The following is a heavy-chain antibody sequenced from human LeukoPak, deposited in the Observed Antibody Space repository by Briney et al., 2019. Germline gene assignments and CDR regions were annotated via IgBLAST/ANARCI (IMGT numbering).Heavy chain of an antibody. D-gene: IGHD1-26*01. CDR1: GLIFRNYG. CDR3: AKGMSGSSPYNCFGP. Sequence: PGGSLTLSCSVSGLIFRNYGLSWVRQAPGKGLELDSFIGGAGVTKVYADSVKVRFTMSRDNDKNTLFLQMSRLRAEDTDIYYCAKGMSGSSPYNCFGPWGQGTLVTVSS. V-gene: IGHV3-23*01. J-gene: IGHJ5*02. CDR2: IGGAGVTK.